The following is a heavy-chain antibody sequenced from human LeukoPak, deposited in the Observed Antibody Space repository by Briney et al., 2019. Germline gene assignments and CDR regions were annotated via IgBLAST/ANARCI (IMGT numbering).Heavy chain of an antibody. CDR1: GYTFTGYY. CDR3: AREWELSYYFDY. Sequence: GASVKVSCKASGYTFTGYYMHWVRQAPGQGLEWMGWINPNSGGTNYAQKFQGRVTMTRGTSISTAYMELSRLRSDDTAVYYCAREWELSYYFDYWGQGTLVTVSS. D-gene: IGHD1-26*01. J-gene: IGHJ4*02. V-gene: IGHV1-2*02. CDR2: INPNSGGT.